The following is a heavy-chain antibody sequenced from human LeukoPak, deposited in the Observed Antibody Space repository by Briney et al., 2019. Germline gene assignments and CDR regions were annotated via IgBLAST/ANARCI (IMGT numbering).Heavy chain of an antibody. CDR1: GFTFSTYS. V-gene: IGHV3-74*01. CDR3: ARGGYYDILTGTFNGAFDI. D-gene: IGHD3-9*01. CDR2: IKSDGSST. Sequence: PGGSLRLSCAASGFTFSTYSMNWVRQAPGKGLVWVSRIKSDGSSTSYVDSVKGRFTISRDNAKNTLYLQMNSLRAEDTAVYYCARGGYYDILTGTFNGAFDIWGQGTMVTVSS. J-gene: IGHJ3*02.